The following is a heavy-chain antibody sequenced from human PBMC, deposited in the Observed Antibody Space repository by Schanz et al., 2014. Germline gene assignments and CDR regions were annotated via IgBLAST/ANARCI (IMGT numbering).Heavy chain of an antibody. J-gene: IGHJ4*02. V-gene: IGHV3-9*01. CDR1: GFSFRKSA. Sequence: EVQLLESGGGLVQPGGSLRLSCAASGFSFRKSAMHWVRQAPGKGLEWVSGMSWNAGSLGYGDSVKGRFTISRDNAKNSLYLQMNSLRAEDTALYYCARDSGSSSWYPSDYWGQGTLVTVSS. CDR3: ARDSGSSSWYPSDY. CDR2: MSWNAGSL. D-gene: IGHD6-13*01.